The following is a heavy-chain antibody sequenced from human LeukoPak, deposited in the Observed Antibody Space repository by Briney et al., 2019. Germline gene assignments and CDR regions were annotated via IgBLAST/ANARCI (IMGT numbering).Heavy chain of an antibody. V-gene: IGHV3-66*02. D-gene: IGHD6-19*01. CDR2: IYSGGSA. CDR1: GFTVSSNY. Sequence: GGSLRLSCAASGFTVSSNYMSWVRQAPGMGLERVSAIYSGGSAYYADSVKGRFTSSRDDSKNTLYLQMNSLRAEDTAVYYCARGRRSGWYVYFDYWGQGTLVTVSS. J-gene: IGHJ4*02. CDR3: ARGRRSGWYVYFDY.